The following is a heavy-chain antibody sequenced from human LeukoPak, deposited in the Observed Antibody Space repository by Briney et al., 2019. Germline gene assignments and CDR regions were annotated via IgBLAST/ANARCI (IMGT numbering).Heavy chain of an antibody. Sequence: TGGSLRLSCAVSGFTFSTYWMHCVRHAPEGGLVWVSRINTDGSTTSYANCVKGRFTISRDNAKNTLNNQLNSLRAEDTAVYNGAKPKNYYDVSGTSGYWGQGTLVTVSS. V-gene: IGHV3-74*01. CDR3: AKPKNYYDVSGTSGY. J-gene: IGHJ4*02. CDR2: INTDGSTT. CDR1: GFTFSTYW. D-gene: IGHD3-22*01.